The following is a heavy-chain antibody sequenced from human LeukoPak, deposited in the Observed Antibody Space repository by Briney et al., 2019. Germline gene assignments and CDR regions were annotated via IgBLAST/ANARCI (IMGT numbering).Heavy chain of an antibody. CDR3: ARVKAAAGNEYFQH. Sequence: PSETLSLTCTVSGGSISSGGYYWSWIRQPPGKGRGWIGYIYHSGSTYYNPSLKSRVTISVDRSKNQFSLKLSSVTAADTAVYYCARVKAAAGNEYFQHWGQGTLVTVSS. D-gene: IGHD6-13*01. CDR2: IYHSGST. CDR1: GGSISSGGYY. J-gene: IGHJ1*01. V-gene: IGHV4-30-2*01.